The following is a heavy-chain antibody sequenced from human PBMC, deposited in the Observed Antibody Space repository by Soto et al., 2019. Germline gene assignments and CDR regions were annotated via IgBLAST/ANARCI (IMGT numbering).Heavy chain of an antibody. V-gene: IGHV1-18*04. J-gene: IGHJ4*02. D-gene: IGHD3-3*01. CDR2: ISPYNGNT. Sequence: ASVKVSCKASGYFFTTYGISWVRQAPGQGLEWMGWISPYNGNTKYAQSFQGRVTMTTDTSTYTAYMELRSLRSDDPAVYYCARDFGSDLSAPGAVFDYWGQGTVVTVSS. CDR1: GYFFTTYG. CDR3: ARDFGSDLSAPGAVFDY.